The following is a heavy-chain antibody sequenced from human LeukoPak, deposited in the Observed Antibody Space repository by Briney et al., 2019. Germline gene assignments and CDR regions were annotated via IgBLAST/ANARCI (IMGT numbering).Heavy chain of an antibody. CDR3: ATLGCSGGSCYFANWFDP. CDR1: GHTLTELS. V-gene: IGHV1-24*01. Sequence: ASVKVSCKVSGHTLTELSMHWVRQAPGKGLEWMGGSDPEDGETMYAQKFQGRVTMTEDTSTDTAYMELSSLRSKDTAVYYCATLGCSGGSCYFANWFDPWGQGTLVTVSS. CDR2: SDPEDGET. D-gene: IGHD2-15*01. J-gene: IGHJ5*02.